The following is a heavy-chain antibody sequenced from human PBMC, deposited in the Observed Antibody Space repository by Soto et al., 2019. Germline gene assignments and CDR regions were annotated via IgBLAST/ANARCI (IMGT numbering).Heavy chain of an antibody. J-gene: IGHJ5*02. CDR2: IGTAGDT. CDR3: ARGADQVTIETWFDP. Sequence: EVQLVESGGGLVQPGGSLRLSCAASGFTFSSYDMNWVRQATGKGLEWVSAIGTAGDTYYPGSVKGRFTISRENAKNSLYLQMNSLRAGDTAVYYCARGADQVTIETWFDPWGQGTLVTVSS. D-gene: IGHD4-4*01. CDR1: GFTFSSYD. V-gene: IGHV3-13*01.